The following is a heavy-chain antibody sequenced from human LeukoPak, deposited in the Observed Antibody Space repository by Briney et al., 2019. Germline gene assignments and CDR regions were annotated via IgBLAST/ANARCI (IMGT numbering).Heavy chain of an antibody. CDR2: INPSGGST. V-gene: IGHV1-46*01. CDR1: GYTFTSYY. J-gene: IGHJ4*02. Sequence: ASVKVFCKASGYTFTSYYMHWVRQAPGQGLEWMGIINPSGGSTSYAQKFQGRVTITRDTSTSTVYMELSSLRSADTAVYYCARDGPRIAALGEDFDYWGQGTLVTVSS. CDR3: ARDGPRIAALGEDFDY. D-gene: IGHD6-6*01.